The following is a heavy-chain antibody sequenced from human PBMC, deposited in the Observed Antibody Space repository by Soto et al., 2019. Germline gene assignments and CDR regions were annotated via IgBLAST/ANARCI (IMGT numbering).Heavy chain of an antibody. Sequence: PGGSLRLSCAASGFTFSSYAMHWVRQAPGKGLEWVAVISYDGSNKYYADSVKGRFTISRDNSKNTLYLQMNSLRAEDTAVYYCAVGGYSYGQLDYWGQGTLVTVSS. CDR2: ISYDGSNK. D-gene: IGHD5-18*01. CDR3: AVGGYSYGQLDY. J-gene: IGHJ4*02. CDR1: GFTFSSYA. V-gene: IGHV3-30-3*01.